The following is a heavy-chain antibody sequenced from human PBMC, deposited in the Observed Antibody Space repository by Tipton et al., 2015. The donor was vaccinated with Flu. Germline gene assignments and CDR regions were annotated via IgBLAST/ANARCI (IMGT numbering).Heavy chain of an antibody. D-gene: IGHD3-10*01. J-gene: IGHJ6*02. CDR3: ARDQGFGGGMTYDYFAMDV. CDR1: GGPISSGGDY. CDR2: IYYIGST. V-gene: IGHV4-31*03. Sequence: TLSLTCTVSGGPISSGGDYWSWIRQHPGKGLEWIGHIYYIGSTNYNPSLGSRVTMSVDTSKNQFSLRLTSVTAADTAVYYCARDQGFGGGMTYDYFAMDVWGQGTTVTVSS.